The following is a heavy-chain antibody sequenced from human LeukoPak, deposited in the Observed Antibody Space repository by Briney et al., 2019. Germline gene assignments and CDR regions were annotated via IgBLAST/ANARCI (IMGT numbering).Heavy chain of an antibody. D-gene: IGHD4-11*01. J-gene: IGHJ4*02. CDR1: GGSISSYY. Sequence: PSETLSLTCTVSGGSISSYYWSWIRQPPGKGLEWIGYIYTSGSTNYNPSLKSRVTISVDTSKNQFSLKLSSVTAADTAVYYCARHYSNYCTTCFDYWGQGTLVTVSS. V-gene: IGHV4-4*09. CDR2: IYTSGST. CDR3: ARHYSNYCTTCFDY.